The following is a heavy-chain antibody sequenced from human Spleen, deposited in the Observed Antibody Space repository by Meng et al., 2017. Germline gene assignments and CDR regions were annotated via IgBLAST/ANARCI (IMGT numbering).Heavy chain of an antibody. J-gene: IGHJ4*02. CDR3: ARDASYYYGSASEY. CDR2: ISAYNGDT. CDR1: GYTFSSYG. Sequence: ASVKVSCKASGYTFSSYGITWVRQAPGQGLEWMGWISAYNGDTNYARNVQGRVTMTTDTSTSTAYMELRNLRSDDTAVYYCARDASYYYGSASEYWGQGSLVTVSS. D-gene: IGHD3-10*01. V-gene: IGHV1-18*01.